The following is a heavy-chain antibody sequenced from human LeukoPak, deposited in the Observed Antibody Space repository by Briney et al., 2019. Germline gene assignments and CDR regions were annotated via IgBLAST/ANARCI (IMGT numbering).Heavy chain of an antibody. CDR3: AKDGPKLRFLEWLLRNWYFDL. V-gene: IGHV3-30*02. J-gene: IGHJ2*01. D-gene: IGHD3-3*01. CDR2: IRYDGSNK. Sequence: PGGSLRLSCAASGFTFSSYGMHWIRQAPGKGLEWVAFIRYDGSNKYYADSVKGRSTISRDNSKNTLYLQMNSLRAEDTAVYYCAKDGPKLRFLEWLLRNWYFDLWGRGTLVTVSS. CDR1: GFTFSSYG.